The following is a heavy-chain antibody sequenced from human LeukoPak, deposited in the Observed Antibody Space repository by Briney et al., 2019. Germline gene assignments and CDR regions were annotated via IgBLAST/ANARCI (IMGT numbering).Heavy chain of an antibody. CDR3: AKAKITLIVVANPNSGALDI. Sequence: PGGSLRLSCAVSGFTFSSYAMSWVRQAPGKGLEWVSAISGSGVSTYYADSVKGRFTISRDNSNNTLYLQMNSLRAEDTALYYCAKAKITLIVVANPNSGALDIWGQGTMVTVSS. J-gene: IGHJ3*02. D-gene: IGHD3-22*01. CDR2: ISGSGVST. CDR1: GFTFSSYA. V-gene: IGHV3-23*01.